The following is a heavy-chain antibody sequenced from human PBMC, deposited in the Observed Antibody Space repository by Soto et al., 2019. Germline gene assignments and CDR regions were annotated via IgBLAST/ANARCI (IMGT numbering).Heavy chain of an antibody. J-gene: IGHJ4*02. Sequence: EVQLVESGGGLVQPGGSLRLSCAASGFTFSTYWMTWVRRPPGKGLEWVANLDQDGSEGYYVDSVRGRFTISRDNAKNSLYLPMNSLRAEDTAVYYCVCGGNFFVYWGQGTLVTVSP. CDR1: GFTFSTYW. V-gene: IGHV3-7*01. CDR3: VCGGNFFVY. CDR2: LDQDGSEG. D-gene: IGHD3-16*01.